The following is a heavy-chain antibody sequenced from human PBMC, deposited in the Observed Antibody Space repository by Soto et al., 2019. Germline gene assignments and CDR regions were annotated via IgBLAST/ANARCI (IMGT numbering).Heavy chain of an antibody. V-gene: IGHV3-23*01. D-gene: IGHD2-2*01. Sequence: EVQLLESGGDLVQPGGSLRLSCAASGFIFSSYAMSWVRQAQGTGLEWVSTLSGSGASTYYAGSVQGRFTISRDNSNNTVYLQMNRVRAEDTAVYYCAKVLSSTGFDYWGQGTLVTVSS. CDR2: LSGSGAST. CDR1: GFIFSSYA. J-gene: IGHJ4*02. CDR3: AKVLSSTGFDY.